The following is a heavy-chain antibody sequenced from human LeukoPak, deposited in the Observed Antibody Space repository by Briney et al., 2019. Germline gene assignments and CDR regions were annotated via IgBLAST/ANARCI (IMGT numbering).Heavy chain of an antibody. CDR1: GYTLTELS. Sequence: ASVKVSCKVSGYTLTELSMHWVRQAPGKGLEWMGGFDPEDGETIYAQKFQGRVTMTEDTSTDTAYMELSSLRSEDTAVYYCATYREPVYGGNSYENFDYWGQGTLVTVSS. V-gene: IGHV1-24*01. CDR3: ATYREPVYGGNSYENFDY. J-gene: IGHJ4*02. D-gene: IGHD4-23*01. CDR2: FDPEDGET.